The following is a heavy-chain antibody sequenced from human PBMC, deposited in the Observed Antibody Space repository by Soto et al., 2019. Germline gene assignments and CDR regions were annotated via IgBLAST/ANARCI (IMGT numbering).Heavy chain of an antibody. V-gene: IGHV4-30-4*01. J-gene: IGHJ4*02. Sequence: PSETLSLTCTVSGGSISSGDYYWSWIRQPPGKGLEWIGYIYYSGSTYYNPSLKSRVTISVDTSKNQFSLKLSSVTAADTAVYYCARVYKLGGIAARGHPDYWGQGTLVTVSS. CDR1: GGSISSGDYY. D-gene: IGHD6-6*01. CDR2: IYYSGST. CDR3: ARVYKLGGIAARGHPDY.